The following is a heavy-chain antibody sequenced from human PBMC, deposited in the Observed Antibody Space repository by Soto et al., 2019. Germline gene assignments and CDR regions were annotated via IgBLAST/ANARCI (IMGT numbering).Heavy chain of an antibody. D-gene: IGHD3-10*01. CDR1: GGPFSSYA. CDR2: IIPIFGTA. Sequence: GGSVKVSFKACGGPFSSYAISWVRRAPGQGLEWMGGIIPIFGTANYAQKFQGRVTITADESTSTAYMELSSLRSEDTAVYYCATLPSVRRRVIHHRARDYWAQGTLVTVSS. V-gene: IGHV1-69*13. CDR3: ATLPSVRRRVIHHRARDY. J-gene: IGHJ4*02.